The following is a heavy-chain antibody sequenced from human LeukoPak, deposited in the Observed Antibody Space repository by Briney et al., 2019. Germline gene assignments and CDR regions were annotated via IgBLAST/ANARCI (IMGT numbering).Heavy chain of an antibody. Sequence: SETLSLTCTVSGGSISSYYWSWIRQPAGKGLEWIGYIYYSGSASYNPSLRSRVTISVDTSKSQFSLKLTSVTAADTAVYYCARDLGGYDRNRGHYYYMDVWGKGTTVTVSS. J-gene: IGHJ6*03. D-gene: IGHD5-12*01. CDR1: GGSISSYY. CDR3: ARDLGGYDRNRGHYYYMDV. CDR2: IYYSGSA. V-gene: IGHV4-59*01.